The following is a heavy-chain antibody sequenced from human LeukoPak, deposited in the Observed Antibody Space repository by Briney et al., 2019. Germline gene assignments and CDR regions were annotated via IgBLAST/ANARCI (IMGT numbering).Heavy chain of an antibody. J-gene: IGHJ4*02. D-gene: IGHD2-21*02. CDR1: GFTISGYA. V-gene: IGHV3-21*01. Sequence: GGSLRLSCAASGFTISGYAMSWVRQAPGKGLEWVSSIKSGSDYIYYADSVKGRFTISRDNAKNSQYLQMNSLRAEDTGVYYCARGVSYRMVGTATDFDYWGQGILVTVSS. CDR2: IKSGSDYI. CDR3: ARGVSYRMVGTATDFDY.